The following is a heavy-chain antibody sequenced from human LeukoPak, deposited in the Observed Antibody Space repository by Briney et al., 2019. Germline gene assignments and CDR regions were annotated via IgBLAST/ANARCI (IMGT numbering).Heavy chain of an antibody. V-gene: IGHV3-21*01. J-gene: IGHJ4*02. Sequence: KPGTSLRLSCTASGFTFSDYSMNWVRQAPGQGLDWVSSISSRSAYISYADSLKGRSTISRDNAKNSLYLEMNSLRAEDTAVYFCVRDRSGSYPYYFDFWGQGTLVTASS. CDR2: ISSRSAYI. CDR3: VRDRSGSYPYYFDF. CDR1: GFTFSDYS. D-gene: IGHD1-26*01.